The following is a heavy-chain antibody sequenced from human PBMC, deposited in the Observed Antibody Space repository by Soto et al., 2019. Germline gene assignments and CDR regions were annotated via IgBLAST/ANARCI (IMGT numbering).Heavy chain of an antibody. J-gene: IGHJ1*01. V-gene: IGHV4-34*01. CDR3: ARTHDYGDYFDVQH. Sequence: QVQLQQWGAGLLKPSETLSLTCAVYGGSFSGYYWSWIRQPPGKGLEWIGEINHSGSTNYNPTFKRRLTQSGDTSKNQFSLKLSSVTAADTAVYYCARTHDYGDYFDVQHWGQGTLVTDSS. CDR1: GGSFSGYY. CDR2: INHSGST. D-gene: IGHD4-17*01.